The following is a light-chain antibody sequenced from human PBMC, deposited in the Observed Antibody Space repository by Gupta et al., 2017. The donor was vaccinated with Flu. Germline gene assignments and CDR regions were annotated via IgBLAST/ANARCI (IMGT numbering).Light chain of an antibody. CDR2: GNS. V-gene: IGLV1-40*01. Sequence: VTISCTGSSSNIGAGYDVHWYQELPGTAPKLLIYGNSNRPSGVPDRFSGSKSGTSASLAITGLQAEDEADYYCQSYDSSLTRRVFGGGTKVTAL. J-gene: IGLJ3*02. CDR3: QSYDSSLTRRV. CDR1: SSNIGAGYD.